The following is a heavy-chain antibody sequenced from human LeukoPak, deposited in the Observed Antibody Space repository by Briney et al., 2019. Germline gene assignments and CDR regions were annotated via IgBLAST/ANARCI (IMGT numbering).Heavy chain of an antibody. CDR2: INPNSGGT. V-gene: IGHV1-2*02. J-gene: IGHJ4*02. CDR1: GYTFTGYY. Sequence: GASVKVSCKASGYTFTGYYMHWVRHAPGQGLEWMGWINPNSGGTNYAQKFQGRVTMTRDTSISTAYMELSRLRSEDTAVYCCADGALYLSSFSRWGQGTLVTVSS. CDR3: ADGALYLSSFSR. D-gene: IGHD6-13*01.